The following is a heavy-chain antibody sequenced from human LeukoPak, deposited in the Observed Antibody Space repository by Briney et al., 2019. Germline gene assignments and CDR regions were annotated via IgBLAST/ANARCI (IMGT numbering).Heavy chain of an antibody. CDR1: GGSISSGSYY. CDR3: ARAYYDFWSGYPNWFDP. CDR2: IYTSGST. Sequence: PSETLSLTCTVSGGSISSGSYYWSWIRQPAGKGLEWIGRIYTSGSTNYNPSLKGRVTISVDTSKNQFSLKLSSVTAADTAVYYCARAYYDFWSGYPNWFDPWGQGTLVTVSS. J-gene: IGHJ5*02. D-gene: IGHD3-3*01. V-gene: IGHV4-61*02.